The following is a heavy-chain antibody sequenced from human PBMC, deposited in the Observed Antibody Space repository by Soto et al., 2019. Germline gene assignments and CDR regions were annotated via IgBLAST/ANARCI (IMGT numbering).Heavy chain of an antibody. V-gene: IGHV4-39*01. CDR2: ISNSGST. CDR1: GGSISTSRSY. D-gene: IGHD2-2*01. Sequence: SETLSLTCNVSGGSISTSRSYWAWIRQPPGKGLEWIASISNSGSTYYNPSLKSRVTISVDTSKNQFSLKLTSVTAADTALFYCARRYCTTTSCYVSATDVWGQGTTVTV. J-gene: IGHJ6*02. CDR3: ARRYCTTTSCYVSATDV.